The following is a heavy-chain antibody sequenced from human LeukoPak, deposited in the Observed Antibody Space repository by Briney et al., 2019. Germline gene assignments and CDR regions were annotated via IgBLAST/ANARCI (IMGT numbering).Heavy chain of an antibody. D-gene: IGHD3-22*01. J-gene: IGHJ4*02. CDR3: ARGGYYYDSSGYYSFDY. CDR2: IHTGGST. CDR1: GDSISSSSYY. V-gene: IGHV4-61*02. Sequence: PSETLSLTCTVSGDSISSSSYYWSWIRQPAGKGLEWIGRIHTGGSTNYNPSLKSRVTMSVDTSKSQFSLKLSSVTAADTAVYYCARGGYYYDSSGYYSFDYWGQGTLVTVSS.